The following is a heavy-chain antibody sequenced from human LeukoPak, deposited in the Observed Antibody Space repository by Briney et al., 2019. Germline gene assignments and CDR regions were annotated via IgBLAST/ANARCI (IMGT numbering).Heavy chain of an antibody. V-gene: IGHV3-53*01. Sequence: GGSLRLSCAASGLSVSDNYMTWVRQAPGKGLDWVSIIYPNGRTCYADSVKGRFTISRDNSKNTLNLQMNSLRVEDTAAYYCARAWTGDYWGQGTLVTVSS. D-gene: IGHD3/OR15-3a*01. CDR3: ARAWTGDY. CDR2: IYPNGRT. J-gene: IGHJ4*02. CDR1: GLSVSDNY.